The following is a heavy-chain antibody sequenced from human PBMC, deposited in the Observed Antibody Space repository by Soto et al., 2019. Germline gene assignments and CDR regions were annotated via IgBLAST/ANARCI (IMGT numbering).Heavy chain of an antibody. D-gene: IGHD6-19*01. V-gene: IGHV4-61*08. CDR3: ARAGAGEVDY. CDR1: GGSISSGDYY. J-gene: IGHJ4*02. CDR2: IYYSGST. Sequence: SETLSLTCSVSGGSISSGDYYWSWIRQPPGKGLEWIGYIYYSGSTNYNPSLKSRVTISVDTSKNQFSLKLSSVTAADTAVYYCARAGAGEVDYWGQGTLVTVSS.